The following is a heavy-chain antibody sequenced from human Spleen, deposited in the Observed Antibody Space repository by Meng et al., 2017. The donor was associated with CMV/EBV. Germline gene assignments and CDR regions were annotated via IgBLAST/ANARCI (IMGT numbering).Heavy chain of an antibody. CDR3: ARGSGSYSEFDY. J-gene: IGHJ4*02. V-gene: IGHV1-18*01. Sequence: CKASGYTFTNHGISWVRQAPGQGLEWMGWIRVNNGKTNYAEKFQGRVNMMTDRSTSTAYMELRSLRTDDTAVYYCARGSGSYSEFDYWGQGTPVTVSS. CDR1: GYTFTNHG. CDR2: IRVNNGKT. D-gene: IGHD3-10*01.